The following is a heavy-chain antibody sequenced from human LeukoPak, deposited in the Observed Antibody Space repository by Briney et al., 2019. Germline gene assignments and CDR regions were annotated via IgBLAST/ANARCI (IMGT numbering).Heavy chain of an antibody. CDR2: ISYDGSNK. Sequence: GGSLRLSCAASGFTFSSYAMHWVRQAPGKGPEWVAVISYDGSNKYYADSVKGRFTISRDNAKNSLDLQMNSLRVEDTAVYYCAKVAKYYYGSETYYFFEHWGQGTPVTASS. CDR3: AKVAKYYYGSETYYFFEH. J-gene: IGHJ4*02. D-gene: IGHD3-10*01. V-gene: IGHV3-30*04. CDR1: GFTFSSYA.